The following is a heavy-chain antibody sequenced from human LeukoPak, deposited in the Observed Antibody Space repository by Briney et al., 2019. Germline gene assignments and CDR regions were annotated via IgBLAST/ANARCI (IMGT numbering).Heavy chain of an antibody. CDR3: ARGRAAAGSWYFDY. CDR2: IYYSGCT. V-gene: IGHV4-59*01. J-gene: IGHJ4*02. D-gene: IGHD6-13*01. Sequence: SETLSLTCTVSGGSIRSYFWSWIRQPPATGQEWVGYIYYSGCTNYNPPLKSRITISVDTSKKQFSLRLSSVTAEDTAVYYCARGRAAAGSWYFDYWGQGTLVTVSS. CDR1: GGSIRSYF.